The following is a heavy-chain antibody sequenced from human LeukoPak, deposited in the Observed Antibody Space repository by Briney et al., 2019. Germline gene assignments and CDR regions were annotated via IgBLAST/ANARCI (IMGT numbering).Heavy chain of an antibody. V-gene: IGHV4-31*03. CDR2: IYYSGST. Sequence: PSETLSLTCTVSGGSISSGGYYWSWIRRHPGKGLEWIGYIYYSGSTYYNPSLKSRVTISVDTSKNQFSLKLSSVTAADTAVYYCARDGYYDSSGFDYWGQGTLVTVSS. CDR3: ARDGYYDSSGFDY. J-gene: IGHJ4*02. CDR1: GGSISSGGYY. D-gene: IGHD3-22*01.